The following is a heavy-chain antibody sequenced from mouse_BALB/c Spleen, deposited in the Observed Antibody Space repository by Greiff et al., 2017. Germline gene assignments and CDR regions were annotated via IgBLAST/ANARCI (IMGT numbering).Heavy chain of an antibody. J-gene: IGHJ4*01. D-gene: IGHD2-1*01. Sequence: VHLVESGAELVRPGTSVKVSCKASGYAFTNYLIEWVKQRPGQGLEWIGVINPGSGGTNYNEKFKGKATLTADKSSSTAYMQLSSLTSDDSAVYFCARPLYYGTPYYAMDYWGQGTSVTVSS. CDR3: ARPLYYGTPYYAMDY. CDR2: INPGSGGT. CDR1: GYAFTNYL. V-gene: IGHV1-54*01.